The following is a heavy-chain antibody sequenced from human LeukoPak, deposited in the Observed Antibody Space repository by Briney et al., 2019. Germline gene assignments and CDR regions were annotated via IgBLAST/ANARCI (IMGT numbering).Heavy chain of an antibody. V-gene: IGHV1-8*01. J-gene: IGHJ4*02. CDR3: ARGAPGSYCSGGSCPYFDY. CDR2: VNPNSGHT. Sequence: ASVKVSCKASGYTFTSYDVNWVRQATGQGLEWMGWVNPNSGHTGYAQKFQGRVTMTTNTSISTAYMELSSMRSEDTAVYYCARGAPGSYCSGGSCPYFDYWGQGTLVSVSS. CDR1: GYTFTSYD. D-gene: IGHD2-15*01.